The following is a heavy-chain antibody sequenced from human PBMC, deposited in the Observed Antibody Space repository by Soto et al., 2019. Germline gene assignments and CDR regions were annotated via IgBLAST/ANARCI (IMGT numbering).Heavy chain of an antibody. D-gene: IGHD5-12*01. CDR2: IYYSGST. V-gene: IGHV4-31*03. CDR1: GASISSGDYY. Sequence: QVQLQESGPGLVKPSQTLSLTCTVSGASISSGDYYWSWIRQHPGKDLEWIGYIYYSGSTYYNPSVKSRITISVDTSKNQFSLKLSSVTAADTAVYYCATARDGYNMYYFEYWGQGTLVTVSS. J-gene: IGHJ4*02. CDR3: ATARDGYNMYYFEY.